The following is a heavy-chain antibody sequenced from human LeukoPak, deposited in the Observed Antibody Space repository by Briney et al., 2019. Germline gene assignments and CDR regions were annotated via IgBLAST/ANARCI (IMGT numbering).Heavy chain of an antibody. D-gene: IGHD3-10*01. V-gene: IGHV3-53*01. CDR1: EFSVGSNY. CDR2: IYSGGST. J-gene: IGHJ3*02. Sequence: GGSLRLSCAASEFSVGSNYMTWVRQAPGKGREWVSLIYSGGSTYYADSVKGRFTISRDNSKNTLYLQMNSLRAEDTAVYYCAKDQRSGSYYKGVAFDIWGQGTMVTVSS. CDR3: AKDQRSGSYYKGVAFDI.